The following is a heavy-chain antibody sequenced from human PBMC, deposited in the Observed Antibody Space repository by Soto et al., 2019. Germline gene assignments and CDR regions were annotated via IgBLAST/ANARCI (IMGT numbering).Heavy chain of an antibody. CDR1: GGSISSYY. V-gene: IGHV4-59*08. J-gene: IGHJ3*02. Sequence: QVQLQESGPGLVKPSETLSLTCTVSGGSISSYYWSWIRQPPGKGLEWIGYIYYSGSTNYNPSLKSRVTISVDTSKNQCSLKLSSVTAADTAVYYCASRAWLSRRNDAFDIWGQGTMVTVSS. CDR2: IYYSGST. CDR3: ASRAWLSRRNDAFDI. D-gene: IGHD3-22*01.